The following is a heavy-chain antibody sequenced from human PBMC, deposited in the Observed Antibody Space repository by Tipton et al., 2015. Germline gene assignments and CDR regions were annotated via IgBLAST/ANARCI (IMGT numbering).Heavy chain of an antibody. CDR3: ARFRYYGSESERGYFHGLDV. D-gene: IGHD3-10*01. J-gene: IGHJ6*02. CDR1: GGSVSSGSSYH. CDR2: IYYTGST. Sequence: GLVKPSETLSQICTVSGGSVSSGSSYHWSWIRQPPGKGLECIGYIYYTGSTHYNPSLKSRVTISVDTSKSQFFLKLSSVTAADTAVYYCARFRYYGSESERGYFHGLDVWGQGTTVTVPS. V-gene: IGHV4-61*01.